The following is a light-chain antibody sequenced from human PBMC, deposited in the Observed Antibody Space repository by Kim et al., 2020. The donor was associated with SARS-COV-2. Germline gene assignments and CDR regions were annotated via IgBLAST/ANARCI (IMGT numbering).Light chain of an antibody. J-gene: IGLJ1*01. V-gene: IGLV2-14*03. CDR3: TSYTSRGTYV. Sequence: QSTSVSGSPGQAITISCTGTSSDVGGYNNVSWYQHHPGKAPQLMIYDVTQRPSGVSNRFSGSKSGNTASLTISGLQADDETDYYCTSYTSRGTYVFGSGTKVTVL. CDR2: DVT. CDR1: SSDVGGYNN.